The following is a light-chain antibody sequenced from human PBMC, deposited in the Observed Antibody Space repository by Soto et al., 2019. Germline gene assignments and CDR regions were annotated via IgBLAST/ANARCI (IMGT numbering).Light chain of an antibody. CDR1: QSISIY. V-gene: IGKV3-11*01. CDR2: DAS. J-gene: IGKJ5*01. Sequence: IVLTHSPATLSLSPGERATLSCSTSQSISIYLAWYQQKPGQAPRLLIYDASNRATGIPARLSGSGSGKDFTLTISSLEPEHFAVYYCQQRNNWPPEITFGQGTRLEI. CDR3: QQRNNWPPEIT.